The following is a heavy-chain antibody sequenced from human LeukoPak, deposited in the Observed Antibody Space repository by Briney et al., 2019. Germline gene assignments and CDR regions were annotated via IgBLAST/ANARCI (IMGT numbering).Heavy chain of an antibody. Sequence: GGSLRLSCAASGFTASSNYMSWVRHAPGKGLEWVSGISDSGGSTSNADSVKGRSTISRDNSKNTVYLQMNSLTAEDTALYYCAKGGCSSTTCYLANPWGQGTLVTVSA. V-gene: IGHV3-53*05. CDR3: AKGGCSSTTCYLANP. J-gene: IGHJ5*02. CDR2: ISDSGGST. CDR1: GFTASSNY. D-gene: IGHD2-2*01.